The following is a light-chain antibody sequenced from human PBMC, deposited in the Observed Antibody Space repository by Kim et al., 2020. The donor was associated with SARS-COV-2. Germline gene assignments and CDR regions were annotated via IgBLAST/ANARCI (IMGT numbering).Light chain of an antibody. J-gene: IGKJ5*01. V-gene: IGKV1-9*01. CDR1: QVSSGY. CDR3: QQYNVYPIT. CDR2: AAS. Sequence: SVGDRGTITCRASQVSSGYLAWYEQKPGKAPKLLISAASTLQSGVPSRFSGSGSGADFILTISGLQPEDFATYYCQQYNVYPITFGQGTRLEIK.